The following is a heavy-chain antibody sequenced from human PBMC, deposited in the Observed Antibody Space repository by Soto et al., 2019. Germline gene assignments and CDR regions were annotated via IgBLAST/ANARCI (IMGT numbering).Heavy chain of an antibody. CDR1: GFTFSDHY. D-gene: IGHD5-12*01. CDR2: IRNKANSYTT. V-gene: IGHV3-72*01. CDR3: VRAAIVATTYFFDY. J-gene: IGHJ4*02. Sequence: DVQLVESGGNLVQPGGSLRLSCAASGFTFSDHYMDWVRQAPGKGLEWVGRIRNKANSYTTEYAASVKGRFTVSRDDSKNSLYLQMNSLKIEDRAVYYCVRAAIVATTYFFDYWGQGTLVTVSS.